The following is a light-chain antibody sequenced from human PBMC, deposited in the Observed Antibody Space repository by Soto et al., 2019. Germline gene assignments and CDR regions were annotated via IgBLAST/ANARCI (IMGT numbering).Light chain of an antibody. CDR1: QGIRSD. CDR3: LQHNTYTYT. Sequence: DIQMTQSPSSLSASVGDRVTITCRASQGIRSDLGWFQQKPGKAPKRLIYTASSLQSGVPSRFSGSGSGTEFSLTISSLQPEDSATYYCLQHNTYTYTFGQGTKVDIX. V-gene: IGKV1-17*01. J-gene: IGKJ2*01. CDR2: TAS.